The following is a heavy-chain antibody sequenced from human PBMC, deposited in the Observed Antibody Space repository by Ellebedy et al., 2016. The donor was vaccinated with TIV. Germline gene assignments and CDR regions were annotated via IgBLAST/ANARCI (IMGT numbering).Heavy chain of an antibody. CDR3: AKFSGYSSSWYPDY. Sequence: GESLKISCAASGFTFSSYAMSWVRQAPGKGLEWVSAISGSGGSTYYADSVKGRFTISRDNSKNTLYLQMNSLRAEDTAVYYCAKFSGYSSSWYPDYWGQGTLVTVSS. CDR2: ISGSGGST. CDR1: GFTFSSYA. V-gene: IGHV3-23*01. D-gene: IGHD6-13*01. J-gene: IGHJ4*02.